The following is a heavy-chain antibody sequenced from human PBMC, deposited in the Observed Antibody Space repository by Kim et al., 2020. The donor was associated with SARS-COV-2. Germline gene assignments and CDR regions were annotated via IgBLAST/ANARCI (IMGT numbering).Heavy chain of an antibody. D-gene: IGHD6-13*01. CDR1: GFTFSSYA. J-gene: IGHJ4*02. V-gene: IGHV3-23*01. CDR3: AKVGSSWHYFDY. CDR2: ISGSGGSI. Sequence: GGSLRLSCAASGFTFSSYAMSWVRQAPGKGLEWVSAISGSGGSIYYADSVKGRFTISRDNSKNTLYLQMNSLRAEDTAVYYCAKVGSSWHYFDYWGQGTLVTVSS.